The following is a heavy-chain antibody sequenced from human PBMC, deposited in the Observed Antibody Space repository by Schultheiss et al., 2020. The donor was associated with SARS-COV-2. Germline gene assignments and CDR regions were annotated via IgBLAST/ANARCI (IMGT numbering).Heavy chain of an antibody. CDR1: GGSISSGDSS. CDR2: IFHSGST. J-gene: IGHJ5*02. CDR3: ARDRAPGADWFDP. D-gene: IGHD3-10*01. Sequence: SETLSLTCAVSGGSISSGDSSWSWIRQPPGKGLEWIGYIFHSGSTNYNPSLKSRVTISVDKSKNQFSLKLSSVTAADTAVYYCARDRAPGADWFDPWGQGTLVTVSS. V-gene: IGHV4-30-2*01.